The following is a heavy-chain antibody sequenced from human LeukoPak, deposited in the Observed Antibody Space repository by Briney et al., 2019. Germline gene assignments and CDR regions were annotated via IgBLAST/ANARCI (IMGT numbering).Heavy chain of an antibody. D-gene: IGHD1-26*01. V-gene: IGHV4-59*01. CDR3: AGRLEWERIRDADFDI. J-gene: IGHJ3*02. CDR1: GVSMSSYF. Sequence: SEILSLTCTVSGVSMSSYFWSWIRQPPGKGLEWIGYIYHSGSGHYNPSLKSRVTISVDTSKTQFSLKLSSVTAADTAVYYCAGRLEWERIRDADFDIWGQGTMVTVSS. CDR2: IYHSGSG.